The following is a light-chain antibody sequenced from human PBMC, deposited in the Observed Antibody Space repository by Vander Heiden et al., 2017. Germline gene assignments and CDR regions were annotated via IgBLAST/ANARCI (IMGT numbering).Light chain of an antibody. J-gene: IGLJ2*01. Sequence: SFELAQPPSVSVSPGQTASITCSGYELGDKYACWYQQKPGPSPVLVIYQDTKRPSGIPERISGSNSGNTATLTISGTEAMDEADYFCQAWDNNTVIFGGGTKLSVL. V-gene: IGLV3-1*01. CDR1: ELGDKY. CDR3: QAWDNNTVI. CDR2: QDT.